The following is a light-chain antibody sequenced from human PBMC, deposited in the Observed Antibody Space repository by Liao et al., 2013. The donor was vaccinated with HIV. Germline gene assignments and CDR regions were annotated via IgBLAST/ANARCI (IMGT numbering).Light chain of an antibody. Sequence: SYELTQPPSVSVSPGQTARITCSGDELPKQYAYWYQQKPGQAPLLLIYKDSERPSGIPERFSGSSSGTTVTLTISGVQAEDEADYYCQSADSSGTYPYVVFGGGTKLTVL. CDR3: QSADSSGTYPYVV. CDR2: KDS. CDR1: ELPKQY. V-gene: IGLV3-25*03. J-gene: IGLJ2*01.